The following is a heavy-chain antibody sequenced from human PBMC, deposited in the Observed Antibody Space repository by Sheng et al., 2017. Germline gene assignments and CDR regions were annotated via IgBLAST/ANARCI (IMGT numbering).Heavy chain of an antibody. CDR2: IYYSGST. J-gene: IGHJ3*02. CDR3: ARERDYDFWSGYPTDAFDI. Sequence: QLQLQESGPGLVKPSETLSLTCTVSGGFISSSSYYWGWIRQPPGKGLEWIGSIYYSGSTYYNPSLKSRVTISVDTSKNQFSLKLSSVTAADTAVYYCARERDYDFWSGYPTDAFDIWGQGTMVTVSS. V-gene: IGHV4-39*07. CDR1: GGFISSSSYY. D-gene: IGHD3-3*01.